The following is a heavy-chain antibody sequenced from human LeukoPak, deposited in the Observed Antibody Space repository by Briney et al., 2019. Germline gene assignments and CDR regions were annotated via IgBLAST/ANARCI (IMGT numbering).Heavy chain of an antibody. CDR3: ARHGWYSSSSDFAY. D-gene: IGHD1-26*01. CDR2: INYSGTT. Sequence: SETLSLTCSVSGGSISSSSNFWGWIRQPQGKGLEWIGTINYSGTTYYNPSLKSRVTISVDASKNQFSLKLNSVTAADTAVYYCARHGWYSSSSDFAYWGQGTLVTVSS. J-gene: IGHJ4*02. V-gene: IGHV4-39*01. CDR1: GGSISSSSNF.